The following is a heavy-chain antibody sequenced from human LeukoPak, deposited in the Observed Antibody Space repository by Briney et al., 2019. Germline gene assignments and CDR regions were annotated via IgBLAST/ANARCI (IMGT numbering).Heavy chain of an antibody. Sequence: GGSLRLSCAVSGFTVISTYMTWVRQTPGKRLQWVAITYGGDRTFDAGAVKGRFTLSSDDSRINVILQMNNVRPEDTAVYYCARLVAATHFDYWGQGTLVTVSS. CDR1: GFTVISTY. CDR2: TYGGDRT. J-gene: IGHJ4*02. CDR3: ARLVAATHFDY. V-gene: IGHV3-66*01. D-gene: IGHD2-15*01.